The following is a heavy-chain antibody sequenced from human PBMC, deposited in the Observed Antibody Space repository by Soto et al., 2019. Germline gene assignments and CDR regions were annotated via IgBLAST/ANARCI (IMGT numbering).Heavy chain of an antibody. CDR3: VSYDTQLERRPSYGNDV. J-gene: IGHJ6*02. Sequence: QMQLEESGGGVVQPGRSLRLSCVASGFTFSHYGMHWVRQAPGKGLEWVAVIWHHGGNKYYADSVKGRFTISRDNARNTLYLQMDSLRGEDTGVYYCVSYDTQLERRPSYGNDVWGRGTTVIVSS. CDR1: GFTFSHYG. CDR2: IWHHGGNK. D-gene: IGHD1-1*01. V-gene: IGHV3-33*03.